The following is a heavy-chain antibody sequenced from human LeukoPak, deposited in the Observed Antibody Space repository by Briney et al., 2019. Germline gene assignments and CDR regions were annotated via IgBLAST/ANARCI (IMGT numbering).Heavy chain of an antibody. D-gene: IGHD6-19*01. CDR2: INHSGST. CDR1: GGSFSGYY. V-gene: IGHV4-34*01. J-gene: IGHJ5*02. CDR3: ARRRSSGWYGNWFDP. Sequence: PSETLSLTCAVYGGSFSGYYWSWIRQPPGKGLEWIGEINHSGSTNYNPSLKSRVTISVDTSKNQFSLKLSSVTAADTAVYYCARRRSSGWYGNWFDPWGQGTLVTVSS.